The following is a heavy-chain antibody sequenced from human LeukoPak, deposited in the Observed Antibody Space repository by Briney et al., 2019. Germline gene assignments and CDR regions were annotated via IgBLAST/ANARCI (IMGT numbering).Heavy chain of an antibody. CDR1: GGSISSGGYS. CDR3: AKTLPYYDYVWGSSTRGGYFDY. J-gene: IGHJ4*02. D-gene: IGHD3-16*01. CDR2: IYHSGST. Sequence: KSSQTLSLTCAVSGGSISSGGYSWSWIRQPPGKGLEWIGYIYHSGSTYYNPSLKSRVTISVDRSKNQFSLKLSSVTAADTAVYYCAKTLPYYDYVWGSSTRGGYFDYWGQGTLVTVSS. V-gene: IGHV4-30-2*01.